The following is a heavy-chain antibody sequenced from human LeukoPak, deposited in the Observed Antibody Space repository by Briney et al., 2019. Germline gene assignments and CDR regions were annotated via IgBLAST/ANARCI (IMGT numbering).Heavy chain of an antibody. V-gene: IGHV3-7*01. CDR2: IKQDGSEK. CDR1: GFTFSSYW. J-gene: IGHJ4*02. D-gene: IGHD5-24*01. Sequence: PGGSLRLSCAASGFTFSSYWMSWVRQAPGKGLEWVANIKQDGSEKYYVDSVKGRFTISRDNAKNSLYLQMNSLRAEDTAVYYCARDSRDGYLQGDYWGQGTLVTVSS. CDR3: ARDSRDGYLQGDY.